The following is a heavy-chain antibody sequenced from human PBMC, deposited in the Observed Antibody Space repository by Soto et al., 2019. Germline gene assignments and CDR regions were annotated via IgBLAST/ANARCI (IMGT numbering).Heavy chain of an antibody. Sequence: SLRLSCAASGFTFDVYAMHWVRQVPGKGLEWVSGINWNSGSIGYGDSVKGRFAISRDNAKNSLHLQMNSLSAEDTAFYYCVKDESINWYSGHFRHWGQGTLVTVSS. D-gene: IGHD6-13*01. V-gene: IGHV3-9*01. CDR1: GFTFDVYA. CDR3: VKDESINWYSGHFRH. J-gene: IGHJ1*01. CDR2: INWNSGSI.